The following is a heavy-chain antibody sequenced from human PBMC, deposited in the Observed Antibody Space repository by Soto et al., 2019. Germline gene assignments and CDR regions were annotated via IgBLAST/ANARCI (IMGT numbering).Heavy chain of an antibody. Sequence: SETLSLTCPVYGGYIARYYWSSIQQPQGKGLEWIGYMYNTGSTIYTPSLKSPVTISVDTSKNQFSLKLNSVTAADTAVYYCARDLWGYCGADCYPLDVWGQGTTVTVS. CDR1: GGYIARYY. J-gene: IGHJ6*02. V-gene: IGHV4-59*01. D-gene: IGHD2-21*02. CDR2: MYNTGST. CDR3: ARDLWGYCGADCYPLDV.